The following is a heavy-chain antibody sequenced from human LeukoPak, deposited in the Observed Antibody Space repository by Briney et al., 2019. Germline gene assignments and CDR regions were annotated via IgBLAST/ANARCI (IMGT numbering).Heavy chain of an antibody. V-gene: IGHV4-39*01. D-gene: IGHD3-10*01. CDR3: AKHYMGSSYNHGLDC. J-gene: IGHJ4*02. CDR1: GFTFSSYAMH. CDR2: IYYSGTT. Sequence: GSLRLSCAASGFTFSSYAMHWVRQPPGKGLEWIGSIYYSGTTYYNPSLKSRVTISVDTSKNQFSLKLSSVTAADTALYYCAKHYMGSSYNHGLDCWGQGTLVTVSS.